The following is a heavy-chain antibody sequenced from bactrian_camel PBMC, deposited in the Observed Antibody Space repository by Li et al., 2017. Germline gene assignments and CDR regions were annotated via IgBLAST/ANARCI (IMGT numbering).Heavy chain of an antibody. CDR1: SDTFANYC. CDR2: VDLDGDI. V-gene: IGHV3S53*01. J-gene: IGHJ6*01. CDR3: AAAGTRASVMGPSTRTCPTDFGY. D-gene: IGHD3*01. Sequence: QVQLVESGGGSVQAGGSLRLSCSTSSDTFANYCIGWLRQAPGKQREGIAAVDLDGDISYAESAKGRFTLSQDHAVNTMYLQMNNLKPTDTGVYYCAAAGTRASVMGPSTRTCPTDFGYWGQGTQVTVS.